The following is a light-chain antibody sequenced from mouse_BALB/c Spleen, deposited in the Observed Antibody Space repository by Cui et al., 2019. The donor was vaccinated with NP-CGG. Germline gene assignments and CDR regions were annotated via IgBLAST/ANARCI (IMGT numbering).Light chain of an antibody. CDR3: ALCYSNHWV. Sequence: QAVVTQESALTTSPGKTVTLTCLTSTGAVTTNNYANWVQEKPDHLFTGLIGGTNNRAPGVPPRFSGSLIGDKAALTITGAQTENGEIYFCALCYSNHWVFGGGTKLTVL. CDR1: TGAVTTNNY. J-gene: IGLJ1*01. CDR2: GTN. V-gene: IGLV1*01.